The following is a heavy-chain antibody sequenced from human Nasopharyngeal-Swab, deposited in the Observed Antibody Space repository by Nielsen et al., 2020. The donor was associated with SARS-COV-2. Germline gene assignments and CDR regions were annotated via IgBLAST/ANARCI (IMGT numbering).Heavy chain of an antibody. CDR3: AREVQQWLVLNYYYYMDV. D-gene: IGHD6-19*01. J-gene: IGHJ6*03. CDR1: GFAFSDYS. CDR2: ITSSSSTR. Sequence: GGSLRLSCAASGFAFSDYSMDWVRQAPGKGLEWVSYITSSSSTRYYADSVKGRFTVSRDNAKNSLYLQMSSLRDEDTAVYYCAREVQQWLVLNYYYYMDVWGKGTTVTVSS. V-gene: IGHV3-48*02.